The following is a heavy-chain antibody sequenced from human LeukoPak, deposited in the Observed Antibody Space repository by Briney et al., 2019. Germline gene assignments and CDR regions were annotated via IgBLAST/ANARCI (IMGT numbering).Heavy chain of an antibody. CDR3: ARASSGSYGRYYYYYMDV. J-gene: IGHJ6*03. D-gene: IGHD1-26*01. V-gene: IGHV4-4*07. CDR2: IYSSGST. CDR1: GGSISSYY. Sequence: SETLSLTCTVSGGSISSYYWSWTRQPAGKGLEWIGRIYSSGSTNYNPSLKSRVTMSVDTSKNQFSLKLNSVTAADTAVYYCARASSGSYGRYYYYYMDVWGKGTTVTVSS.